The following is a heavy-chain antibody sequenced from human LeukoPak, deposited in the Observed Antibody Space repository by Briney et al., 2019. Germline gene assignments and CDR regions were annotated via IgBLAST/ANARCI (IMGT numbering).Heavy chain of an antibody. CDR2: ISGSSSST. CDR3: ATVRGNLITLFDH. J-gene: IGHJ4*02. Sequence: PGGSLRLSCAASGFTFSTYSMNWVRQAPGRGLEWVSYISGSSSSTKYADSVKGRFTISRDNAENSLYLQMNSLRVEDTAVYYCATVRGNLITLFDHWGQGTLVTVSS. V-gene: IGHV3-48*04. CDR1: GFTFSTYS. D-gene: IGHD3-10*01.